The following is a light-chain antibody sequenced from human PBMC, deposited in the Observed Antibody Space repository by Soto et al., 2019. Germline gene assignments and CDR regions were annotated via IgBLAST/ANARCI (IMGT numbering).Light chain of an antibody. CDR2: DAS. CDR1: QNINKR. CDR3: QQYISYWT. J-gene: IGKJ1*01. V-gene: IGKV1-5*01. Sequence: DIQMTQSPPTLSASVGDRVSMTCRASQNINKRLAWYQQKPGKAPKFLISDASNLESGVPSRFSGSGSGTEFSLTINGLQPDDIETYYCQQYISYWTFGQGTKVEIK.